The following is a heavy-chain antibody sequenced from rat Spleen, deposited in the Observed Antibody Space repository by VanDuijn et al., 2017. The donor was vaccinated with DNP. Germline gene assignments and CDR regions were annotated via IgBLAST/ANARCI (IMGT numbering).Heavy chain of an antibody. CDR1: GFTFSDYY. V-gene: IGHV5-22*01. J-gene: IGHJ4*01. CDR2: ISYDGGST. D-gene: IGHD1-3*01. CDR3: ARRDYGSYGAMDA. Sequence: EVQLVESGGGLVQPGRSLKLSCAASGFTFSDYYMAWVRQAPTKGLEWVAYISYDGGSTYYGDSVKGRFTISRDNEKSTLYLQMNSLRYEEMATYYCARRDYGSYGAMDAWGQGTSVTVSS.